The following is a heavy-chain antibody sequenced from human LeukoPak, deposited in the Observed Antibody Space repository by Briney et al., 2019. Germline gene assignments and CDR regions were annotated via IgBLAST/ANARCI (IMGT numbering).Heavy chain of an antibody. CDR3: AKEPEWELPVY. V-gene: IGHV3-48*01. Sequence: GGSLRLSCTASGFTFSSYGMNWVHQAPGKGLEWVSYISSSLTTYYADSVKGRFTISRDNAKNSLYLQMNSLRAEDTAVYYCAKEPEWELPVYWGQGTLVTVSS. J-gene: IGHJ4*02. D-gene: IGHD3-10*01. CDR2: ISSSLTT. CDR1: GFTFSSYG.